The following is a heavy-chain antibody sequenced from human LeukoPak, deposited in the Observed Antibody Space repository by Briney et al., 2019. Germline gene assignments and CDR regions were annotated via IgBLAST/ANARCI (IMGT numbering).Heavy chain of an antibody. CDR3: AREGSVSADAFDI. CDR1: GYTFTSYD. Sequence: ASVKVSCKASGYTFTSYDINWVRQATGQGLEWMGWMNPNSGNTNYAQKLQGRVTMTTDTSTSTAYMELRSLRSDDTAVYYCAREGSVSADAFDIWGQGTMVTVSS. J-gene: IGHJ3*02. D-gene: IGHD3-10*01. V-gene: IGHV1-18*01. CDR2: MNPNSGNT.